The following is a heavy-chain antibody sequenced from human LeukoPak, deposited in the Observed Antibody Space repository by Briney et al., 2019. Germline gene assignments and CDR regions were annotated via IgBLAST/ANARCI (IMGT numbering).Heavy chain of an antibody. V-gene: IGHV3-30*18. D-gene: IGHD5-12*01. Sequence: GGSLRLSCAPSGFTFSSYGMHWVRQAPGKGLEWVAVISYDGSNKYYADSVKGRFTISRDNSKNTLYLQMNSLRAEDTAVYYCAKDLKQWLRSPFDYWGQGTLVTVSS. CDR2: ISYDGSNK. J-gene: IGHJ4*02. CDR1: GFTFSSYG. CDR3: AKDLKQWLRSPFDY.